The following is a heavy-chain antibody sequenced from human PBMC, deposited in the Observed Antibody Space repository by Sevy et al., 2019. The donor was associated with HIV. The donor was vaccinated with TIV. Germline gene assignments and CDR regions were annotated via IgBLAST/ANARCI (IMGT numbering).Heavy chain of an antibody. CDR3: ARQVAFSGTYYVDY. CDR1: GYTFTSYG. CDR2: ISAYNGNT. J-gene: IGHJ4*01. Sequence: ASVKVSCKASGYTFTSYGISWVRQAPGQGLEWMGWISAYNGNTNYAQKFQCRVTMTTDTSTSTAYMELRSLRSDDTAVYYCARQVAFSGTYYVDYWGHGTLVTVSS. D-gene: IGHD1-26*01. V-gene: IGHV1-18*01.